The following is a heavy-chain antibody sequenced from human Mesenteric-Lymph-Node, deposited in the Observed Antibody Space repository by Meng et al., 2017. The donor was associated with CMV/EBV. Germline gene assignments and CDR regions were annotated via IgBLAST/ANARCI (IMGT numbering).Heavy chain of an antibody. CDR3: AKVRSSGLDYGIHFHS. J-gene: IGHJ4*02. CDR1: GFTFSSYS. Sequence: GGSLRLSCAASGFTFSSYSMNWVRQAPGKGLEWVSGISSSGVRTHYAGSVKGRFAISRDNSKDTLYLQMNSLRVDDTAVYYCAKVRSSGLDYGIHFHSWGQGTLVTVSS. V-gene: IGHV3-23*01. D-gene: IGHD3-22*01. CDR2: ISSSGVRT.